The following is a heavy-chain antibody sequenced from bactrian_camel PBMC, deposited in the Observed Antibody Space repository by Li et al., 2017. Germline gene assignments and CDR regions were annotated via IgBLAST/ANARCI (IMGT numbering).Heavy chain of an antibody. Sequence: HVQLVESGGGSVQAGGSLRLSCVFSEWKYKHSDMYCMGWFRQAPGKEREGVAAIDSDGSTSYADSAKGRFTISKDNAKNTLYLQMNSLKPEDTAMYYCAADEGRRSRWLLREYEYLYWCQGTQVTVS. J-gene: IGHJ4*01. CDR1: EWKYKHSDMYC. V-gene: IGHV3S53*01. CDR2: IDSDGST. D-gene: IGHD1*01. CDR3: AADEGRRSRWLLREYEYLY.